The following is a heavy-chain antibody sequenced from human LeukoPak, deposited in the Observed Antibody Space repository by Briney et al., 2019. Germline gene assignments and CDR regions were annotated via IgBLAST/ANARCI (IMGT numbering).Heavy chain of an antibody. CDR3: ARSKLTGEFDY. CDR1: GYSFTSQW. CDR2: IYPGDSDT. Sequence: HGESLKISCKGSGYSFTSQWIGWVRQMPGKGLEWMGIIYPGDSDTTYSPSFQGQVTISVDKSISTAYLQWSSLKASDSAMYYCARSKLTGEFDYWGQGTLVTVSS. D-gene: IGHD7-27*01. V-gene: IGHV5-51*01. J-gene: IGHJ4*02.